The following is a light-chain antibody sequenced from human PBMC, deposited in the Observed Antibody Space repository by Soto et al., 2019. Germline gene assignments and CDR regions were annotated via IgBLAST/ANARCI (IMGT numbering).Light chain of an antibody. CDR2: DVS. Sequence: QSVLTLPASVSGSPGQSITIACTGTSSDVGGYNYVSWYQQYPGKAPKLMIYDVSNRPSGVSNRFSGSESGNTASLTISGLQAEDEADYYCSSYTISNTLVFGSGTKVTVL. J-gene: IGLJ1*01. V-gene: IGLV2-14*01. CDR3: SSYTISNTLV. CDR1: SSDVGGYNY.